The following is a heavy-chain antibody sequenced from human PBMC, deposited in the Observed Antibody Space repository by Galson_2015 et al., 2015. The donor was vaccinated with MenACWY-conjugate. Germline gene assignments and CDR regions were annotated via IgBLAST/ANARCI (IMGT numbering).Heavy chain of an antibody. CDR3: ARDLPPIYSGYDIRENDAFDI. CDR1: GYTFTSYG. J-gene: IGHJ3*02. D-gene: IGHD5-12*01. Sequence: SVKVSCKASGYTFTSYGISWVRQAPGQGLEWMGWISAYNGNTNYAQKLQGRVTMTTDTSTSTAYMELRSLRSDDTAVYYCARDLPPIYSGYDIRENDAFDIWGQGTMVTVSS. V-gene: IGHV1-18*01. CDR2: ISAYNGNT.